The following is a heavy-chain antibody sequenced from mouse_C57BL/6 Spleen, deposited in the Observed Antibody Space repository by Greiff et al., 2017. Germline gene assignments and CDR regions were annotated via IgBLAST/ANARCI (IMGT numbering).Heavy chain of an antibody. D-gene: IGHD3-2*02. V-gene: IGHV1-11*01. CDR1: GYTFTDHI. CDR2: IYPVSGET. CDR3: GRGSAGYVGLMDY. Sequence: VQLVESGAELASPGASVTLSCKASGYTFTDHIMNWVKKRPGQGLEWIGRIYPVSGETNYNQKFMGKATFSVDRSSSTVYMVLNSLTSEDPAVYYCGRGSAGYVGLMDYWGQGTSVTVSS. J-gene: IGHJ4*01.